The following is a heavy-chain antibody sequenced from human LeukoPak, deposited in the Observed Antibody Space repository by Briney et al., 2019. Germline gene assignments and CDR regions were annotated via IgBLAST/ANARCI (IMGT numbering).Heavy chain of an antibody. Sequence: ASVKVSCKASGYTFTSYDINWERQATGQGLEWMGWMNPNSGNTGYAQKFQGRITMTRNNSISAAYMELSSQRSEDTAVYYCARVPVVVAATTFDYWGQGTLVTVSS. V-gene: IGHV1-8*01. CDR2: MNPNSGNT. CDR1: GYTFTSYD. J-gene: IGHJ4*02. CDR3: ARVPVVVAATTFDY. D-gene: IGHD2-15*01.